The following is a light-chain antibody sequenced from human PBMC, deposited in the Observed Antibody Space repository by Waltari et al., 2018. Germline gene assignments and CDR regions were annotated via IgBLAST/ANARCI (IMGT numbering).Light chain of an antibody. J-gene: IGKJ4*01. Sequence: EIVLTQSTATLSLSPGERATLSCRASQSVSSYLAWYQQKPGQAPRLLIYDASNRATGIPARFSGSGSGTDFTLTISSLEPEDFAVYYCQQRSNWPELTFGGGTKVEIK. V-gene: IGKV3-11*01. CDR2: DAS. CDR1: QSVSSY. CDR3: QQRSNWPELT.